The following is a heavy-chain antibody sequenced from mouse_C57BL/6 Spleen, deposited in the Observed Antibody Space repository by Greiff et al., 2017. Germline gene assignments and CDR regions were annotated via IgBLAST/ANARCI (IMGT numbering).Heavy chain of an antibody. D-gene: IGHD4-1*01. CDR1: GYTFTSYW. CDR3: VTSNWDRGYFDY. J-gene: IGHJ2*01. V-gene: IGHV1-61*01. Sequence: QVQLQQPGAELVRPGSSVKLSCKASGYTFTSYWMDWVKQRPGQGLEWIGNIYPSDSETHYNQKFKDKATLTVDKSSSTAYMQLSSLTSDDSAVYYCVTSNWDRGYFDYWGQGTTLTVSS. CDR2: IYPSDSET.